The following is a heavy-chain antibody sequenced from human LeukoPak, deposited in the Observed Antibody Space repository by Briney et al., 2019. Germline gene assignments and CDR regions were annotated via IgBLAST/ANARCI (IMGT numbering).Heavy chain of an antibody. Sequence: GGSLRLSCAASGFTFSSYSMNWVRQAPGKGLEWVSVIYSGGSTYYADSVKGRFTISRDNSKNTLYLQMNSLRAEDTAVYYCARVRRWLQLPRAFDIWGQGTMVTVSS. CDR1: GFTFSSYS. V-gene: IGHV3-66*02. J-gene: IGHJ3*02. CDR2: IYSGGST. D-gene: IGHD5-24*01. CDR3: ARVRRWLQLPRAFDI.